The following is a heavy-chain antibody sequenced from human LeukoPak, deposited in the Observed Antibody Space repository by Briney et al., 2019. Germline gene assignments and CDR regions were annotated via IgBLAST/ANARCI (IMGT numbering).Heavy chain of an antibody. V-gene: IGHV3-11*01. J-gene: IGHJ4*02. CDR2: ISSSGSTI. CDR1: GFTFSDYY. CDR3: ASEAAADWIFDY. D-gene: IGHD6-13*01. Sequence: GGSLRLSCAASGFTFSDYYMSWIRQAPGKGLEWVSYISSSGSTIYYADSVKVRFTISRDNAKNSLYLQMNSLRAEDTAVYYCASEAAADWIFDYWGQGTLVTVSS.